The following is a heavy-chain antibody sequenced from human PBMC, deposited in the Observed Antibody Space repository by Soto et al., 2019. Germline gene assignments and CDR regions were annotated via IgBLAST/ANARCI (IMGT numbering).Heavy chain of an antibody. CDR1: GFTFTSYW. CDR3: AKHEGYCSTTTCSNFDY. CDR2: IYPGDSDS. D-gene: IGHD2-2*01. V-gene: IGHV5-51*01. Sequence: GESLKISCXGSGFTFTSYWIAWVRQMPGKGLEWMGIIYPGDSDSSYSPSFQGQVTISADKSINTAYLHWSSLKASDTAIYYCAKHEGYCSTTTCSNFDYWGQGTLVTVSS. J-gene: IGHJ4*02.